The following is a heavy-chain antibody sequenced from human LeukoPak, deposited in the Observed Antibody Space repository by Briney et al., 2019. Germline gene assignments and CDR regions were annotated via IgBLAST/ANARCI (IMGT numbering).Heavy chain of an antibody. V-gene: IGHV1-8*01. CDR3: ASVYGDPPSTDY. J-gene: IGHJ4*02. D-gene: IGHD4-17*01. CDR2: MNPNSGNT. CDR1: GYTFTSYD. Sequence: GASVKVSCKASGYTFTSYDINWVRQATGQGLEWMGWMNPNSGNTGYAQKFPGRVTMTRNTSISTAYMELSSLRSEDTAVYYCASVYGDPPSTDYWGQGTLVTVSS.